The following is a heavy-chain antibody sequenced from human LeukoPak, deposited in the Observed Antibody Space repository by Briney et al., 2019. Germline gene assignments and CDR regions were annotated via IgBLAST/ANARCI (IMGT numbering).Heavy chain of an antibody. CDR1: GFTFSNYA. V-gene: IGHV3-23*01. J-gene: IGHJ4*02. CDR3: AKAVAGTLFLFDY. D-gene: IGHD6-19*01. Sequence: GGSLRLSCAASGFTFSNYAMNWVRQAPGKGLEWVSAISGSGGSTYYADSVKGRFTISRDNSQNTLYLQMNSLRVEDTAVYYCAKAVAGTLFLFDYWGQGTLVTVSS. CDR2: ISGSGGST.